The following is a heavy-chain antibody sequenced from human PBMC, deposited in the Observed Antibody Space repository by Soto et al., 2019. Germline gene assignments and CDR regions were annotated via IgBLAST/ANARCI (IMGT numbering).Heavy chain of an antibody. CDR1: GYSFRGYG. CDR2: VSGYNYNT. D-gene: IGHD4-17*01. V-gene: IGHV1-18*01. J-gene: IGHJ5*01. Sequence: ASVKVSCKASGYSFRGYGINWVRQAPGQGLEWIGWVSGYNYNTKYAQKLQGRITVTTDTSTNTAYMELRSLRSDDTAVYYCGRSSSVPGAGWSDSWGRGTLVTVSS. CDR3: GRSSSVPGAGWSDS.